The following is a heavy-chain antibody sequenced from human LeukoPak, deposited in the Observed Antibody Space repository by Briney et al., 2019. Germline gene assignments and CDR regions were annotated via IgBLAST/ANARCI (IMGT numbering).Heavy chain of an antibody. CDR2: IYPGDSET. CDR3: ARLSTRLLDH. J-gene: IGHJ4*02. CDR1: GNTFTNYW. Sequence: GGSLQISCKGSGNTFTNYWIGWVRPLPGKGLEWMGIIYPGDSETRYSPSFQGQVTMSVDKSSSTAYLQWATLKASDTAIYFCARLSTRLLDHWGQGTRVTVSS. V-gene: IGHV5-51*01. D-gene: IGHD3-3*01.